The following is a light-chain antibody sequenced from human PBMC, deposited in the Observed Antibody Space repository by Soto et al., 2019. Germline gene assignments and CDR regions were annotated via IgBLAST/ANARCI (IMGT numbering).Light chain of an antibody. CDR2: EVR. Sequence: QSALSQPASVPGYPGQTITISCYGTSSDIGSHNNVAWYQQFPGKTPKLIIYEVRNRPSGVSFRFSGSKSGNTASLTISGLQAEDEADDYGIADRGSDTSYVFGTGTKVTV. J-gene: IGLJ1*01. CDR1: SSDIGSHNN. V-gene: IGLV2-14*01. CDR3: IADRGSDTSYV.